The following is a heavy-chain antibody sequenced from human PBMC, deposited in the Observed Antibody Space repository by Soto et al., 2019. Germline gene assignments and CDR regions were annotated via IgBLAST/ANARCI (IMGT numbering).Heavy chain of an antibody. Sequence: PGGSLRLSCAASGFTFSSYSMNWVRQAPGKGLEWVSSISSSSSYIYYADSVKGRFTISRDNAKNSLYLQMNSLRAEDTAVYYCARDELDPYSSSYYYMDVWGKGTTVTVSS. V-gene: IGHV3-21*01. CDR2: ISSSSSYI. CDR1: GFTFSSYS. J-gene: IGHJ6*03. D-gene: IGHD6-13*01. CDR3: ARDELDPYSSSYYYMDV.